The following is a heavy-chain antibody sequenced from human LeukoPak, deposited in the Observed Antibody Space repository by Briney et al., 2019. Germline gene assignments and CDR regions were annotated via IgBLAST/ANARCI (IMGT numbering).Heavy chain of an antibody. Sequence: SETLSLTRTVSGGSISSSSYYWGWIRQPPGKGLEWIGSIYYSGSTYYNPSLKSRATISVDTSKNQFSLKLSSVTAADTAVYYCASRTHRPLLWFGELSQVDYWGQGTLVTVSS. CDR3: ASRTHRPLLWFGELSQVDY. J-gene: IGHJ4*02. V-gene: IGHV4-39*07. D-gene: IGHD3-10*01. CDR2: IYYSGST. CDR1: GGSISSSSYY.